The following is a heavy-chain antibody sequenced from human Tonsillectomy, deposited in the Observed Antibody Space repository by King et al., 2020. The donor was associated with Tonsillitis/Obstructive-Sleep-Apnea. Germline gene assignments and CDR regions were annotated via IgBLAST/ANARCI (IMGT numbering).Heavy chain of an antibody. CDR2: IYSGGST. CDR1: GFTVSSNY. V-gene: IGHV3-53*01. CDR3: ARDSLSNYNDY. Sequence: EVQLVESGGGLIQPGGSLRLSCAASGFTVSSNYMSWVRQAPGKGLELVSVIYSGGSTYYADSVKGRFTISRDNSKNTLYLQMNSLRAEDTAVYYCARDSLSNYNDYWGQGTLVTVSS. D-gene: IGHD4-11*01. J-gene: IGHJ4*02.